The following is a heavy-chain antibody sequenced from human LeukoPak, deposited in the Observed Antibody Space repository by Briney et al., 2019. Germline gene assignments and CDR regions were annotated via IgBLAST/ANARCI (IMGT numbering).Heavy chain of an antibody. V-gene: IGHV4-59*08. CDR3: AVAVTTFRAFDI. CDR2: IYYSGST. J-gene: IGHJ3*02. Sequence: SETLSLTCTVSGGSISGYYWSWIRQPPGKGLEWIGYIYYSGSTNYNPSLKSRVTISVDTSKNQFTLKLSSVTAADTAVYYCAVAVTTFRAFDIWGQGTMVTVSS. D-gene: IGHD4-17*01. CDR1: GGSISGYY.